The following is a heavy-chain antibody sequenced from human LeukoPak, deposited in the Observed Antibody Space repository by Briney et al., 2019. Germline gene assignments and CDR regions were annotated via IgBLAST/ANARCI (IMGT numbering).Heavy chain of an antibody. V-gene: IGHV5-51*01. Sequence: GESLQISCQGSGYRFTNYWIGWVRQMPGKGLEWMGIVYPADSDTRYSPSFQGQVTISADKSISAAYLQWSSLKASDTAMYYCARLVEDATGGDYWGQGTLVTVSS. CDR2: VYPADSDT. CDR3: ARLVEDATGGDY. CDR1: GYRFTNYW. J-gene: IGHJ4*02. D-gene: IGHD1-26*01.